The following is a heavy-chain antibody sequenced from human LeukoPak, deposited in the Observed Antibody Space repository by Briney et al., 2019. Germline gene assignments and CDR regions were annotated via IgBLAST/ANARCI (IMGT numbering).Heavy chain of an antibody. Sequence: SWVRQPPGKGLEWIGYIYYSGSTYYNPSLKSRVTISVDTSKNQFSLKLSSVTAADTAVYYCASEITMVRGVYFDYWGQGTLVTVSS. V-gene: IGHV4-30-4*01. CDR2: IYYSGST. J-gene: IGHJ4*02. D-gene: IGHD3-10*01. CDR3: ASEITMVRGVYFDY.